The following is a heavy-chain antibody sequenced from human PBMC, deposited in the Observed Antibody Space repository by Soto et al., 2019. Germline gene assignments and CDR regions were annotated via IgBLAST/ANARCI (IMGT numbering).Heavy chain of an antibody. CDR3: VKMQAAIKTFDY. J-gene: IGHJ4*02. CDR2: MSGSGGST. CDR1: GFTFSNYA. Sequence: PGWSLRLSCAASGFTFSNYAMTWVRQAPGKGLEWVSTMSGSGGSTFYADSVKGRFTISRDNSKNTLYLQMNGLRAEDTAVYYCVKMQAAIKTFDYWGQGPLVTVSS. D-gene: IGHD2-2*01. V-gene: IGHV3-23*01.